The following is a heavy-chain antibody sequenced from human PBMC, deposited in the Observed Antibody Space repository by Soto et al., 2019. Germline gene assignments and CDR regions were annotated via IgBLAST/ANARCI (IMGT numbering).Heavy chain of an antibody. D-gene: IGHD1-26*01. J-gene: IGHJ4*02. CDR2: IIPILGIA. CDR3: AREVGATTAYYFDY. Sequence: SVKVSCKASGGTFSSYTISWVRQAPGQGLEWMGRIIPILGIANYAQRFQGRVTITADKSTSTAYMELSSLRSEDTAVYYCAREVGATTAYYFDYWGQGTLVTVSS. V-gene: IGHV1-69*04. CDR1: GGTFSSYT.